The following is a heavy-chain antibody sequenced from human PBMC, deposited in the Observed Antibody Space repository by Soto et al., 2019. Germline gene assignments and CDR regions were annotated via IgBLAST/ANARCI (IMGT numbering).Heavy chain of an antibody. V-gene: IGHV3-23*01. D-gene: IGHD6-13*01. CDR3: AKHKVAAAPFDY. J-gene: IGHJ4*02. CDR2: IRGSGGRT. Sequence: GGALRLPCAASGFTFSRDARSWVRQAPGKGLEWVSAIRGSGGRTYYGESVKCRFTSSRDNSKKRLYLQMNSLRAEDTAVEYDAKHKVAAAPFDYWGQGTLVTVSS. CDR1: GFTFSRDA.